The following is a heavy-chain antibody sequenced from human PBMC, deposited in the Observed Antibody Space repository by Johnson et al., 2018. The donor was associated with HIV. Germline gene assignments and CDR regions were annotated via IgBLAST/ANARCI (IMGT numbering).Heavy chain of an antibody. J-gene: IGHJ3*01. Sequence: QVQLVESGGGMVQPGRPLRLSCVASGFIFSDYAMHWVRQAPSKGLEWVAVLRYVGSEKKYADSVRGRFTISRDNDKNTLYLQMNSPSPEDTGVYHCARDRHGSGRPNAFDLWGRGTKVTV. CDR1: GFIFSDYA. CDR3: ARDRHGSGRPNAFDL. V-gene: IGHV3-30-3*01. D-gene: IGHD3-10*01. CDR2: LRYVGSEK.